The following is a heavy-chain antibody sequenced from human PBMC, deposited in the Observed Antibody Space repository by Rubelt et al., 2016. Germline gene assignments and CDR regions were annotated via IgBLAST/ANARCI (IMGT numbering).Heavy chain of an antibody. J-gene: IGHJ4*02. CDR2: INAGTGNT. Sequence: QVQLVQSGAEVKKPGASVKVSCKASGYTFTSYAMHWVRQAPGQRLEWMGWINAGTGNTKYSQKFQGRVTITRDTSASTAYMELSSLRSEDTAVYYCARGYCSGGSCYYFDYWGQGTLVTVSS. CDR3: ARGYCSGGSCYYFDY. V-gene: IGHV1-3*01. CDR1: GYTFTSYA. D-gene: IGHD2-15*01.